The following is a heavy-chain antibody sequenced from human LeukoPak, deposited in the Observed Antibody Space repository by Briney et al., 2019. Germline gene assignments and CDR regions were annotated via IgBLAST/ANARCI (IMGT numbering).Heavy chain of an antibody. CDR1: GYTFTSYY. Sequence: ASVKVSCKASGYTFTSYYMRWVRQAPGQGLEWMGWINPNSGGTNYAQKFQGRVTMTRDTSISTAYMELSRLRSDDTAVYYCARYGRRFNWFDPWGQGTLVTVSS. V-gene: IGHV1-2*02. CDR2: INPNSGGT. J-gene: IGHJ5*02. CDR3: ARYGRRFNWFDP. D-gene: IGHD1-26*01.